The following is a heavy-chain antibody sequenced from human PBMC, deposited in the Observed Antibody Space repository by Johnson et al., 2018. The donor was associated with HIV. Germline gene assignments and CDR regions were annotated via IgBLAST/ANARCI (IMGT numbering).Heavy chain of an antibody. J-gene: IGHJ3*02. D-gene: IGHD2-15*01. CDR2: ISASGRDI. Sequence: VQVVESGGGLVQPGGSLRLSCVASELTSSNYAISWVRQAPGQGLEWVSAISASGRDIYYGDSVKGRFTISRDNSKNTLYLQMNSLRAEDTAVYYCAREWWNAFDIWGQGTMVTVSS. V-gene: IGHV3-23*04. CDR3: AREWWNAFDI. CDR1: ELTSSNYA.